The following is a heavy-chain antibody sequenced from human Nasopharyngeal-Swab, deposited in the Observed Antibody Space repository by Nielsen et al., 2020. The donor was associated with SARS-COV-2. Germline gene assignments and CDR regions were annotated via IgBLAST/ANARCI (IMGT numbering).Heavy chain of an antibody. CDR3: ARLRYSSSWYRTQLYYFDY. CDR1: GGSFSGYY. J-gene: IGHJ4*02. Sequence: SETLSLTCAVYGGSFSGYYWSWIRQPPGKGLEWIGDINHSGSTNYNPSLKSRVTMSVDTSKNQFSLKLSSVTAADTAVYYCARLRYSSSWYRTQLYYFDYWGQGTLVTVSS. V-gene: IGHV4-34*01. D-gene: IGHD6-13*01. CDR2: INHSGST.